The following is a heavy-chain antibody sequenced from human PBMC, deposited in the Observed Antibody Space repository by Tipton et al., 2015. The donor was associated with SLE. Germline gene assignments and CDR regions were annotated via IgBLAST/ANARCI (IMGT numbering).Heavy chain of an antibody. CDR2: TYYNGRT. Sequence: LRLSCTVSGDSISRYYWNWIRQSPGKGLEWIGYTYYNGRTNYNPSLRSRVTISVDTSKNLFSLKLTSVTAADTAVYYCAREWDAGDWFDPWGQGTLVTVSS. J-gene: IGHJ5*02. CDR3: AREWDAGDWFDP. V-gene: IGHV4-59*01. CDR1: GDSISRYY. D-gene: IGHD1-26*01.